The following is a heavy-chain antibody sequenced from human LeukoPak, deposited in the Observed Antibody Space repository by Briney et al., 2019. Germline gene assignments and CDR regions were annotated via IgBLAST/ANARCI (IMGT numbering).Heavy chain of an antibody. D-gene: IGHD3-22*01. CDR1: GFSMSVYW. CDR3: ARDWGAYYHFFDY. CDR2: VKQDGSER. V-gene: IGHV3-7*01. J-gene: IGHJ4*02. Sequence: GGSLRLSCEASGFSMSVYWMSWVRQAPGKGLEWVGNVKQDGSERNYVDSVKGRFTISSDSAKKSLYLQMNSLRAEDTAVYYCARDWGAYYHFFDYWGQGTLVTVSS.